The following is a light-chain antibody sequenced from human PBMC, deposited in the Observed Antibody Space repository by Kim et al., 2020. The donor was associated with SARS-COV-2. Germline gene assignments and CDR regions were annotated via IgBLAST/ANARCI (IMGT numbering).Light chain of an antibody. CDR2: YDT. CDR1: NIGSKG. CDR3: HVWDRGTYHVV. J-gene: IGLJ2*01. V-gene: IGLV3-21*04. Sequence: SYELTQPPSVSVAPGKTARISCGGNNIGSKGVQWLQQKAGQAPVMVIYYDTSRPSGIPERFSASSSGNTATLTISSVEAGDEADYYCHVWDRGTYHVV.